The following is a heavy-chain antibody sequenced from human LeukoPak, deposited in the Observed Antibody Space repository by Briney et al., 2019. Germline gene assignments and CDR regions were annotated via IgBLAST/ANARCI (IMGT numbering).Heavy chain of an antibody. CDR3: ANGGSMAHEKIHN. CDR1: GFTFSSYW. J-gene: IGHJ4*02. CDR2: ISDTGGYT. Sequence: GGSLRLSCAASGFTFSSYWMSWVRQAPGKGLEWVSSISDTGGYTYYADSMKGRFTISRDNSKNTLYLQMNSLRAEDTAVYHCANGGSMAHEKIHNWGQGALVTVSS. D-gene: IGHD2/OR15-2a*01. V-gene: IGHV3-23*01.